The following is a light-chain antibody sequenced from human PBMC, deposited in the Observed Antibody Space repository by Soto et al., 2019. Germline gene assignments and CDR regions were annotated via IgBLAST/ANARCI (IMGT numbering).Light chain of an antibody. CDR2: DAS. Sequence: DIQMTQSPSTLSAXVGDRVTITCRASQSISSWLAWYQQKPGKAPKLLIYDASSLESGVPSRFSGSGSGTEFTLTISSLQPDDFATYYCQQYNSYSRTFGQGTKVDIK. J-gene: IGKJ1*01. CDR3: QQYNSYSRT. V-gene: IGKV1-5*01. CDR1: QSISSW.